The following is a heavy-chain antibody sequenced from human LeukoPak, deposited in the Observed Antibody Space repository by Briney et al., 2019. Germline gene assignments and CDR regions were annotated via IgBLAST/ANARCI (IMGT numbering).Heavy chain of an antibody. CDR2: INHSGST. CDR1: GGSCSGYY. D-gene: IGHD4-17*01. J-gene: IGHJ4*02. Sequence: SETLSLTCAVYGGSCSGYYRSWIRQPPGKGLEWIGEINHSGSTNYNPSLKSRVTISVDTSKNQFSLKLSSVTAADTAVYYCARRRAFPYGDYDYWGQGTLVTVSS. V-gene: IGHV4-34*01. CDR3: ARRRAFPYGDYDY.